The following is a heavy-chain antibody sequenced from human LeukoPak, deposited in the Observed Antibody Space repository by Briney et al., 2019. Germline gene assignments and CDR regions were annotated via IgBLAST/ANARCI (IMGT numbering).Heavy chain of an antibody. CDR3: ARGRRTYYYYYYMDV. CDR2: IIPIFGTA. J-gene: IGHJ6*03. Sequence: SVKVSCKASGYTFTSYDINWVRQATGQGREWMGGIIPIFGTANYAQKFQGRVTITADESTSTAYMELSSLRSEDTAVYYCARGRRTYYYYYYMDVWGKGTTVTISS. V-gene: IGHV1-69*13. CDR1: GYTFTSYD.